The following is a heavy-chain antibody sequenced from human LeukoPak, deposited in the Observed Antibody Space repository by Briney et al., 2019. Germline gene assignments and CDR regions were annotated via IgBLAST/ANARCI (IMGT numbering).Heavy chain of an antibody. J-gene: IGHJ4*02. CDR1: GFTFSDHF. CDR3: VRVGSVAGSDYLDY. V-gene: IGHV3-72*01. Sequence: GGSLRLSCAVSGFTFSDHFLDWVRQAPGKGLEWVGRSRNKAKSYTTEYAASVKDRFTISRDDSKNSLYLQMNSLKTEDTAVYYCVRVGSVAGSDYLDYWGQGTLVTVSS. CDR2: SRNKAKSYTT. D-gene: IGHD6-19*01.